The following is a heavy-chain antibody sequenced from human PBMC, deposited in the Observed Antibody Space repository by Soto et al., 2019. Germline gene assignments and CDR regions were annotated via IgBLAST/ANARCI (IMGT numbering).Heavy chain of an antibody. CDR3: SKGRLSFDF. V-gene: IGHV3-23*01. CDR1: GFIFSNYA. J-gene: IGHJ4*02. CDR2: VSANADGT. Sequence: GGSLRLSCAASGFIFSNYAMNWVRQAPGKGLEWVSFVSANADGTFYADSVKGRFSISRDNPKNTLYLQMNNSRAEDTAIYYCSKGRLSFDFWGQGTLVTVSS.